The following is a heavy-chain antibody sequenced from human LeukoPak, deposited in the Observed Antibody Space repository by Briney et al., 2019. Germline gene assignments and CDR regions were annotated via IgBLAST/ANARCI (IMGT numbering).Heavy chain of an antibody. CDR3: AKGGCSSNSCYDFDY. CDR2: FSGSGGST. J-gene: IGHJ4*02. V-gene: IGHV3-23*01. Sequence: GGSLRLSCAASGFSFSSYAMTWVRQAPGKGLEWVSSFSGSGGSTYYADSVKGRFTISRDNSKNTLSLQMNSLRADDTAVYYCAKGGCSSNSCYDFDYWGQGTLVTVSS. D-gene: IGHD2-2*01. CDR1: GFSFSSYA.